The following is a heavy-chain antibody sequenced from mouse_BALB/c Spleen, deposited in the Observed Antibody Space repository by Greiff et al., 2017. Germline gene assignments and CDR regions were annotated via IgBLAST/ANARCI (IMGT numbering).Heavy chain of an antibody. D-gene: IGHD2-4*01. CDR2: ISSGGSYT. J-gene: IGHJ2*01. CDR3: TRDLYDYDDY. Sequence: EVQRVESGGGLVKPGGSLKLSCAASGFTFSSYTMSWVRQTPEKRLEWVATISSGGSYTYYPDSVKGRFTISRDNAKNTLYLQMSSLKSEDTAMYYCTRDLYDYDDYWGQGTTLTVSS. V-gene: IGHV5-6-4*01. CDR1: GFTFSSYT.